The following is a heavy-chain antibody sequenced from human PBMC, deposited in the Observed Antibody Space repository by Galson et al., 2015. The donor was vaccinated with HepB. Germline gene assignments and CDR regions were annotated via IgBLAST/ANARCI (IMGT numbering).Heavy chain of an antibody. CDR3: AKVIFLMVTLESFDY. V-gene: IGHV3-23*01. J-gene: IGHJ4*02. CDR2: ISGSGGST. D-gene: IGHD4-23*01. CDR1: GFTFSSYA. Sequence: SLRLSCAASGFTFSSYAMSWVRQAPGKGLEWVSAISGSGGSTYYADSVKGRFTISRDNSKNTLYLQMNSLRAEDTAVYYCAKVIFLMVTLESFDYWGQGTLVTVSS.